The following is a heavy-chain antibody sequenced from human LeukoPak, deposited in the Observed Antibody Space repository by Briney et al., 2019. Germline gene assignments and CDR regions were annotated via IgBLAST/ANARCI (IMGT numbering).Heavy chain of an antibody. CDR3: ARLSYCDSISYPPHHMDV. J-gene: IGHJ6*03. D-gene: IGHD2-2*01. CDR2: IYHSGST. CDR1: GGSISGYY. V-gene: IGHV4-59*01. Sequence: SETLSLTCTVSGGSISGYYWTWIRQPPGKGLEWIGYIYHSGSTTYNPSLKSRVTTSVDMSKNQFYLKLTSVTAADAAVYYCARLSYCDSISYPPHHMDVWGKGTTVTVSS.